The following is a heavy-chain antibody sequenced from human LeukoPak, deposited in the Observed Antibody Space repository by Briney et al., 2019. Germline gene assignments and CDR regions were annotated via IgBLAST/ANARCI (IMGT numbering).Heavy chain of an antibody. J-gene: IGHJ4*02. D-gene: IGHD4-23*01. Sequence: GGSLRLSCAASGFTFGTYWMSWVRQAPGKGLEWVANIKQDGSEKYYVDSVRGRFTVSRDNAKNLLYLQMSSLRAEDTGVYYCARRVTTVVTATSDFDYWGQGTLVTVSS. V-gene: IGHV3-7*01. CDR3: ARRVTTVVTATSDFDY. CDR1: GFTFGTYW. CDR2: IKQDGSEK.